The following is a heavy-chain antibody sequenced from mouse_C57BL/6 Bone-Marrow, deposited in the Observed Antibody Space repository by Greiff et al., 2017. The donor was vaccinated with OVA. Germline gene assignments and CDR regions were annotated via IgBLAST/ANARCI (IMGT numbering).Heavy chain of an antibody. Sequence: QVQLKQPGAELVKPGASVKMSCKASGYTFTSYWITWVKQRPGQGLEWIGDIYPGSGSTNYNEKFKSKATLTVDTSSSTAYMQLSSLTSEDSAVYYCAYSNYVYYAMDYWGQGTSVTVSS. V-gene: IGHV1-55*01. CDR1: GYTFTSYW. CDR2: IYPGSGST. CDR3: AYSNYVYYAMDY. D-gene: IGHD2-5*01. J-gene: IGHJ4*01.